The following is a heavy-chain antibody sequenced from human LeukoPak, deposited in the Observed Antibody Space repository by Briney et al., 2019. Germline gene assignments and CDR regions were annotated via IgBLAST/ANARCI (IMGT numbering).Heavy chain of an antibody. J-gene: IGHJ4*02. CDR3: ARGEGVQSFDY. D-gene: IGHD1-1*01. Sequence: ASVKVSCKASGYTFTSYPMNWVRQAPGQSLEWMGWINAGNGNTKYSQKFQGRVTITRDTSASTAYMEPSSLRSEDTAVYYCARGEGVQSFDYWGQGTLVTVSS. CDR2: INAGNGNT. V-gene: IGHV1-3*01. CDR1: GYTFTSYP.